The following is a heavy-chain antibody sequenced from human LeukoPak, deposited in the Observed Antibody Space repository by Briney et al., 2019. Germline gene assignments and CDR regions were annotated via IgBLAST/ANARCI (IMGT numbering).Heavy chain of an antibody. D-gene: IGHD5-24*01. CDR1: GFTFSSYW. Sequence: GGSLRLSCAASGFTFSSYWMSWVRQAPGKGLEWVANINQDGSETYYVDSVKGRFTISRDNAKNSLYLQMNSLRAEDTAVYYCARGTSTAFFDYWGQGTLVTVSS. J-gene: IGHJ4*02. CDR3: ARGTSTAFFDY. V-gene: IGHV3-7*01. CDR2: INQDGSET.